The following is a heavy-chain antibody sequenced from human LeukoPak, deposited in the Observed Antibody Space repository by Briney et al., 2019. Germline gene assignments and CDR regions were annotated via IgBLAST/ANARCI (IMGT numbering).Heavy chain of an antibody. D-gene: IGHD3-22*01. Sequence: GASVKVSCKASGCTITGYYMQWVRRAPGQGLEWMGWINPNSGGTNYAQKFQGRITMTRDTSISTAYMELNRLTSDDTAVYYCASVRCSASYHDAFDYWGQGTQVTVSS. CDR1: GCTITGYY. CDR3: ASVRCSASYHDAFDY. J-gene: IGHJ4*02. V-gene: IGHV1-2*02. CDR2: INPNSGGT.